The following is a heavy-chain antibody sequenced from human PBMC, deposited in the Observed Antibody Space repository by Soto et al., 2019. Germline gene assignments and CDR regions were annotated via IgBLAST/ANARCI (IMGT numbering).Heavy chain of an antibody. CDR1: GYTFTSYG. D-gene: IGHD3-3*01. J-gene: IGHJ4*02. CDR3: ARDLMSNPGWLLSPTRGPFGV. Sequence: ASVKVSCKASGYTFTSYGISWVRQAPGQGLEWMGWISAYNGNTNYAQKLQGRVTMTTDTSTSTAYMELRSLRSDDTAVYYCARDLMSNPGWLLSPTRGPFGVWGQGTLVTVSS. V-gene: IGHV1-18*01. CDR2: ISAYNGNT.